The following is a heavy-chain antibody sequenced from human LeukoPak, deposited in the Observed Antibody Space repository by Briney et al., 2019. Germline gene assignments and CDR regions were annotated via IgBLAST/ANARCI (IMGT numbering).Heavy chain of an antibody. CDR1: EFTFSNYG. D-gene: IGHD1-26*01. CDR2: IRYDGFNK. J-gene: IGHJ3*02. Sequence: GGSLRLSCAASEFTFSNYGMHWVRQAPGKGLEWVASIRYDGFNKYYADSLKGRFTIPRDNSKNTLYLQMNSLRAEDTAVYYCAKKTIVGATVDAFDIWGQGTMVIVSS. V-gene: IGHV3-30*02. CDR3: AKKTIVGATVDAFDI.